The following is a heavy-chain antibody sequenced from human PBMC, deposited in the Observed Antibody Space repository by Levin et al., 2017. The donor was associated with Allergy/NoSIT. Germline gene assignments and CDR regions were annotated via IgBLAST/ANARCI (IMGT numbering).Heavy chain of an antibody. CDR1: LFIFISYL. D-gene: IGHD2-15*01. CDR2: ISGSGSPT. Sequence: GGSLILSFSSSLFIFISYLMTWVRQAPGKGLEWVSYISGSGSPTYYADSVRGRFTLSLSHARNSLYQQMNSLRADDAAIYYCARGVVEDWGQGTLVTVSS. J-gene: IGHJ4*02. CDR3: ARGVVED. V-gene: IGHV3-48*03.